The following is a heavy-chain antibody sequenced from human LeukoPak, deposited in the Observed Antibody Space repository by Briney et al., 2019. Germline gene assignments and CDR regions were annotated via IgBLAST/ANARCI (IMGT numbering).Heavy chain of an antibody. J-gene: IGHJ4*02. Sequence: SETLSLTCAVYGESFSGYYWSWIRQPPGKGLEWIGEINHSGSTKYNPSLKSRVSISVDKSKNQSSLKLSSVTAADTAVYYCARVFYDSSGVDYWGQGPLVTVSS. CDR1: GESFSGYY. V-gene: IGHV4-34*01. CDR2: INHSGST. CDR3: ARVFYDSSGVDY. D-gene: IGHD3-22*01.